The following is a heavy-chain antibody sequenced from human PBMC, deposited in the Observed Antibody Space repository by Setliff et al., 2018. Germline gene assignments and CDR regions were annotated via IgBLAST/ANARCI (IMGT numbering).Heavy chain of an antibody. J-gene: IGHJ6*03. CDR1: GFTFSNYG. Sequence: GGSLRLSCVASGFTFSNYGMHWVRQAPGKGLEWVALIYSDGSAYYADSVKGRFTISRDNSENTLYLQMNSLRAEDTAVYYCARDREVVGSTRGTYYHYYHMDVWGKGTTVTVSS. V-gene: IGHV3-NL1*01. D-gene: IGHD1-26*01. CDR2: IYSDGSA. CDR3: ARDREVVGSTRGTYYHYYHMDV.